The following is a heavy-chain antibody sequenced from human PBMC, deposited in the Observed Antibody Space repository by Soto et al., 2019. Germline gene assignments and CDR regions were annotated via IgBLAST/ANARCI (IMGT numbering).Heavy chain of an antibody. D-gene: IGHD2-2*01. V-gene: IGHV4-31*03. Sequence: PSGTPALTCTVCGGSICSGGYYWSWIQQHPGKGLEWIGYIYYSGSTYYNPSLKSRVTISVDTSKNQFSLKLSSVTAADTAVYYCARYCSSTSCRASWFDPWGQGTLVTVS. J-gene: IGHJ5*02. CDR3: ARYCSSTSCRASWFDP. CDR2: IYYSGST. CDR1: GGSICSGGYY.